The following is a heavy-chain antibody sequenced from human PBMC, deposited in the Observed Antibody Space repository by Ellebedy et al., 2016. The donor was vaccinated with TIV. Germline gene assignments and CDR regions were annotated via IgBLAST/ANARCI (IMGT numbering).Heavy chain of an antibody. CDR3: VRDNWGLDY. Sequence: PGGSLRLSCATSGFSFSDHSMDWVRQAPGKGLEWVGRTRNKVNRYSTQYAASVEGRFTISRDVSSGLLYLQMRSLKTEDSAVYLCVRDNWGLDYWGQGTLVTVSS. J-gene: IGHJ4*02. CDR2: TRNKVNRYST. D-gene: IGHD7-27*01. V-gene: IGHV3-72*01. CDR1: GFSFSDHS.